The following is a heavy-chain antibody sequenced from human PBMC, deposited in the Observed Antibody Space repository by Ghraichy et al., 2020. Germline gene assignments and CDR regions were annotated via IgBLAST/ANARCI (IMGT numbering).Heavy chain of an antibody. V-gene: IGHV3-7*03. CDR3: ARGDYYYGSGSYYTADY. CDR1: GFTFSSYW. Sequence: GGSLRLSCAASGFTFSSYWMSWVRQAPGKGLEWVANIKQDGSEKYYVDSVKGRFTISRDNAKNSLYLQMNSLRAEDTAVYYCARGDYYYGSGSYYTADYWRQGTLVTVSS. CDR2: IKQDGSEK. J-gene: IGHJ4*02. D-gene: IGHD3-10*01.